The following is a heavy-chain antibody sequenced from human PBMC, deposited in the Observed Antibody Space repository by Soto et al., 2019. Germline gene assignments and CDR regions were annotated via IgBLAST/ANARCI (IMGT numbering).Heavy chain of an antibody. CDR3: ARDKGGEFLKGSGMDV. CDR2: IYHNGET. J-gene: IGHJ6*02. D-gene: IGHD3-10*01. CDR1: GDSITAYY. V-gene: IGHV4-59*01. Sequence: QMQLQESGPGLVKPSETLSLICSVSGDSITAYYLSWLRQSPGKELEWIGYIYHNGETNYNPSLKSRVTISADTPKTQYSPRLSSVTAADTGVYYCARDKGGEFLKGSGMDVWGQGTTVIVSS.